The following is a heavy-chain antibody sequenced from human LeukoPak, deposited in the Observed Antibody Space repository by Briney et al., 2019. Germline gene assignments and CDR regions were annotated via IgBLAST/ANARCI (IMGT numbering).Heavy chain of an antibody. J-gene: IGHJ4*02. CDR1: GDSLSSTSYY. V-gene: IGHV4-39*01. D-gene: IGHD3-3*01. Sequence: SETLSLTCTVSGDSLSSTSYYWGWIRQPPGKGLEWIGSIFYSGSTYYNPSLKSRVTISVDTSKNQFSLKLSSVTAADTAVYYCASLLYYDFWSGYYVPYWGQGTLVTVSS. CDR2: IFYSGST. CDR3: ASLLYYDFWSGYYVPY.